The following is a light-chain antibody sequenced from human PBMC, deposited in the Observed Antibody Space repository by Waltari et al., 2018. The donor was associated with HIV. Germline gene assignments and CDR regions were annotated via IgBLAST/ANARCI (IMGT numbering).Light chain of an antibody. CDR3: QSYDSSLSGWV. J-gene: IGLJ3*02. CDR2: GTS. CDR1: SSNIGAGYD. Sequence: QSVLTQPPSVSGAPGQRVTISCTGSSSNIGAGYDVHWYQQLPGTAPKLLIYGTSTRPSVVPDRFSGSKSGTSASLAITGLQAEDEADYYCQSYDSSLSGWVFGGGTKLTVL. V-gene: IGLV1-40*01.